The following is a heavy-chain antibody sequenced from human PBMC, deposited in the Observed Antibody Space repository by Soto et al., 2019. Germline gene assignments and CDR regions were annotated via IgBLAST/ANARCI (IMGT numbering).Heavy chain of an antibody. Sequence: ASVKVSCKDSGYTFTSYDINWVRQATGQGLEWMGWMNPNSGNTGYAQKFQGRVTMTRNTSISTAYMELSSLRSEDTAVYYCARGPEYSYYYYMDVWGKGTTVT. D-gene: IGHD2-15*01. CDR3: ARGPEYSYYYYMDV. CDR1: GYTFTSYD. V-gene: IGHV1-8*01. J-gene: IGHJ6*03. CDR2: MNPNSGNT.